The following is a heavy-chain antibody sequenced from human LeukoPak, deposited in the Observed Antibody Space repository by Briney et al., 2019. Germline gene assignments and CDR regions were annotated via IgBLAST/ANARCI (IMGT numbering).Heavy chain of an antibody. Sequence: PSGTQSLTXTVSGGSISSHYWSWIRQPAGKGLEWIGRIYTSGSTNYNPSLKSRVTMSVDTSKNQFSLKLSSVTAADTAVYYCARGRYYYDSSGPRSLWDWFDPWGQGTLVTVSS. CDR3: ARGRYYYDSSGPRSLWDWFDP. CDR2: IYTSGST. CDR1: GGSISSHY. J-gene: IGHJ5*02. V-gene: IGHV4-4*07. D-gene: IGHD3-22*01.